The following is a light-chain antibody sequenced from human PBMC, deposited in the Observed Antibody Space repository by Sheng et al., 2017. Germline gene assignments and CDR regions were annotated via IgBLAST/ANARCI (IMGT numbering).Light chain of an antibody. Sequence: QSALTQPASVSGSPGQSITISCTGTSSDVGSYNLVSWYQQHPGKAPKLMIYEVSKRPSGVSNRFSGSKSGNTASLTISGLQAEDEADYYCSSFTSSSTLFGTGTTVTVL. CDR3: SSFTSSSTL. CDR2: EVS. CDR1: SSDVGSYNL. J-gene: IGLJ1*01. V-gene: IGLV2-14*02.